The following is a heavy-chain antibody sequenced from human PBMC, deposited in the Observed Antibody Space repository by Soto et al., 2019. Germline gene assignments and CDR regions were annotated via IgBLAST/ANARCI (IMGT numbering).Heavy chain of an antibody. V-gene: IGHV3-23*01. J-gene: IGHJ5*01. D-gene: IGHD6-19*01. CDR3: AKDPRSGWYNLGWFDS. CDR2: ISGSGGNT. Sequence: EVQLLESGGGLAQPGGSLRLSCATSGFPFISYAMSWVRQAPGRGLEWVSTISGSGGNTYYADAVKGRFTITSDSSKNTVYLKMNSLRVDDTATYYCAKDPRSGWYNLGWFDSWGQGTLVSVSS. CDR1: GFPFISYA.